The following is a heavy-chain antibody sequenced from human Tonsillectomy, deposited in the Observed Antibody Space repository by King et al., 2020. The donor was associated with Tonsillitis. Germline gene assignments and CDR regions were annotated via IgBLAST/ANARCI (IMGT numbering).Heavy chain of an antibody. CDR3: ARGDVGGIGY. V-gene: IGHV4-38-2*02. Sequence: QLQESGPGLVKPSETLSLTCTVSGYSISSGYYWGWIRQPPGKGLEWIGSIYHSGHTYHNPSLKSRVAISVDTSKNQFSLKLSSVTAADTAVYYCARGDVGGIGYWGQGTLVTVSS. D-gene: IGHD3-16*01. CDR2: IYHSGHT. J-gene: IGHJ4*02. CDR1: GYSISSGYY.